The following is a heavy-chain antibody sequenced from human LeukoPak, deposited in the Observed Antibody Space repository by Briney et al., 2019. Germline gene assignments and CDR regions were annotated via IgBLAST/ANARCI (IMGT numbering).Heavy chain of an antibody. CDR3: ASNVHLEPPYYYDSSGLPI. V-gene: IGHV4-39*01. CDR1: GGSISSSSYY. CDR2: IYYSGST. J-gene: IGHJ3*02. D-gene: IGHD3-22*01. Sequence: SETLSLTCTVSGGSISSSSYYWGWIRQPPGKGLEWIGSIYYSGSTYYNPSLKSRVTISVDTSKNQFSLKLSSVTAADTAVYYCASNVHLEPPYYYDSSGLPIWGQGTMVTVSS.